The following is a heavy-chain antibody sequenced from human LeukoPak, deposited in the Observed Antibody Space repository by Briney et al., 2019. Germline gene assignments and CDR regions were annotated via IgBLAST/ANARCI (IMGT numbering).Heavy chain of an antibody. CDR2: ISGSGGST. D-gene: IGHD5-18*01. J-gene: IGHJ6*03. V-gene: IGHV3-23*01. CDR3: TRAGYGTPVYYYYMDV. CDR1: GFTFSSYA. Sequence: GGSLRLSCAASGFTFSSYAMSCVRQAPGKGLEWVSAISGSGGSTYYADSVKGRFTISRDNSKNTLYLQVNSLRAEDTAVYYCTRAGYGTPVYYYYMDVWGKGTTVTVSS.